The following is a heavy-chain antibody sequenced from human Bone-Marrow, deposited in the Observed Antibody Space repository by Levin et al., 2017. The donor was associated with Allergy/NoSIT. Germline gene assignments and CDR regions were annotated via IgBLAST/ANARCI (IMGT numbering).Heavy chain of an antibody. Sequence: GGSLRLSCAASGFTLRDYRTSWIRQAPGKGLEWISYFSSIENTIQYADSVKGRFTISRDNAKNSLYLQMDSLRVEDTALYYCARELLTSGAYHYFDYWGQGTLVTVSS. CDR1: GFTLRDYR. V-gene: IGHV3-11*01. D-gene: IGHD1-26*01. CDR3: ARELLTSGAYHYFDY. CDR2: FSSIENTI. J-gene: IGHJ4*02.